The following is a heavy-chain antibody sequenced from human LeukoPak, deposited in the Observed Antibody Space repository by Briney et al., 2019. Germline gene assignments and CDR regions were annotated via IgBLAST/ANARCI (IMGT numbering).Heavy chain of an antibody. CDR2: ISSSGSTI. V-gene: IGHV3-48*03. CDR3: AKVGVLAGSKYFDY. CDR1: GFTFSSYE. J-gene: IGHJ4*02. D-gene: IGHD3-10*01. Sequence: GGSLRLSCAASGFTFSSYEMNWVRQAPGKGLEWVSYISSSGSTIYYADSVKGRFTISRDNAKNSLYLQMNSLRAEDTAVYYCAKVGVLAGSKYFDYWGQGTLVTVSS.